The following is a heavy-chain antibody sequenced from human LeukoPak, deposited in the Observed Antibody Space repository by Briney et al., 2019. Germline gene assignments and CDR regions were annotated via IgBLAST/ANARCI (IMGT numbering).Heavy chain of an antibody. CDR3: AKVHSSSWYAHFDY. J-gene: IGHJ4*02. Sequence: GGSLRLSCAAFGFTFDDYAMHWVRQAPGKGLEWVSGITWNSGGIGYADSVKGRFTISRDNAKNSLYLQMNSLRAEDTALYYCAKVHSSSWYAHFDYWGQGTLVTVSS. CDR1: GFTFDDYA. V-gene: IGHV3-9*01. CDR2: ITWNSGGI. D-gene: IGHD6-13*01.